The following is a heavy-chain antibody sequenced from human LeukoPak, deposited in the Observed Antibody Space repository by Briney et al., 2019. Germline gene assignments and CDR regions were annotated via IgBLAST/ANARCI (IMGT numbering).Heavy chain of an antibody. Sequence: ASETLSLTCTVSGGSISGYYWSWIRQSPGKGLEWIGGISYSGITKYNPSPQSRVTISVDTPKNKFSLNLSSVTAADTALYYCARDFDAWNAYDVWGQGTMVTVSS. CDR1: GGSISGYY. D-gene: IGHD3-16*01. CDR2: ISYSGIT. J-gene: IGHJ3*01. CDR3: ARDFDAWNAYDV. V-gene: IGHV4-59*01.